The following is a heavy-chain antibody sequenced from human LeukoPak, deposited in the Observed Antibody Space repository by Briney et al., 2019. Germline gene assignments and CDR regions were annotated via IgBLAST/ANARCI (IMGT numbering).Heavy chain of an antibody. CDR2: IYYSGGT. J-gene: IGHJ4*02. V-gene: IGHV4-59*01. Sequence: SETLSLTCTVSGGSISSYYWSWIRQPPGKGLEWIGYIYYSGGTNYNPSLKSRVTISVDTSKNQFSLKLSSVTAADTAVYYCARAGGSGRPRFDYWGQGTLVTVSS. CDR1: GGSISSYY. CDR3: ARAGGSGRPRFDY. D-gene: IGHD3-10*01.